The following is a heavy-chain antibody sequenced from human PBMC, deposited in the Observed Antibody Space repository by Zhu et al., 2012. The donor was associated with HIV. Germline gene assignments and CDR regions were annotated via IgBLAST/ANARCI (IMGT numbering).Heavy chain of an antibody. V-gene: IGHV4-38-2*01. D-gene: IGHD6-13*01. CDR1: GYSIGSGFY. CDR3: ARRELGRSEADWFDP. Sequence: QVQLQESGPGLVKPSETLSLTCGVSGYSIGSGFYWGWIRQSPGKGLEWIASISHRGNTYYNPSLERRVTISIDTSKNEFSLKLSSMTAADTAIYYCARRELGRSEADWFDPWSQGTLVTVSS. J-gene: IGHJ5*02. CDR2: ISHRGNT.